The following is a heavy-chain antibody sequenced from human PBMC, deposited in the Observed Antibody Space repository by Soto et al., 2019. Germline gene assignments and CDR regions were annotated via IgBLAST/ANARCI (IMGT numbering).Heavy chain of an antibody. D-gene: IGHD2-2*01. CDR2: MYPNSGHT. CDR1: GYTFTSHD. V-gene: IGHV1-8*01. CDR3: ASDMSTT. J-gene: IGHJ5*02. Sequence: QVQLVQSGAEVKKPGASVKVSCKASGYTFTSHDINWMRQTTGQGLEWMGWMYPNSGHTNYAQKFQGRVTMTRDTSISTAYMELTNLRSEDTAIYYCASDMSTTWGQGTLVTVSS.